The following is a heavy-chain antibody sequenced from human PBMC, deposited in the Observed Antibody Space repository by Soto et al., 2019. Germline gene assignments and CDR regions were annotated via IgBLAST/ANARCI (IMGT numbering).Heavy chain of an antibody. CDR1: GGTFSSYA. CDR2: IIPIFGTA. D-gene: IGHD6-6*01. Sequence: GASVKVSCKASGGTFSSYAISWVRQAPGQGLEWMGGIIPIFGTANYAQKFQGRVTITADESTSTAYMELSSLRSEDTAVYYCAAPRGGSSSGRKHYYYGMDVWGQGTTVTVSS. CDR3: AAPRGGSSSGRKHYYYGMDV. V-gene: IGHV1-69*13. J-gene: IGHJ6*02.